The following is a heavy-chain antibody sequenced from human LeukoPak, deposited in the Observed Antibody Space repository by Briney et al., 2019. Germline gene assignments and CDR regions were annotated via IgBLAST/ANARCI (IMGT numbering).Heavy chain of an antibody. CDR3: ASSLWFGEFYFDF. J-gene: IGHJ4*02. CDR1: GGSISSYY. Sequence: SETLSLTCTVSGGSISSYYWSWIRQPPGKGLEWIGEINHSGSTNYNPSLKSRVTISVDTSKNQFSLKLSSVTAADTAVYYCASSLWFGEFYFDFWGQGTLVTVSS. V-gene: IGHV4-34*01. D-gene: IGHD3-10*01. CDR2: INHSGST.